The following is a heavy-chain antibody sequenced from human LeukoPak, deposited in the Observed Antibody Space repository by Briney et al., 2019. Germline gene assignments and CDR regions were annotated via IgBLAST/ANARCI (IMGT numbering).Heavy chain of an antibody. Sequence: GGSLRLSCAAAGFTFSSYEMNWVRQAPGKGLEWVSYISSSGSTIYYADSVKGRFTISRDNAKNSLYLQMNSLRAEDTVVYYCAREDSGWANLGFDYWGQGTLVTVSS. V-gene: IGHV3-48*03. CDR2: ISSSGSTI. CDR1: GFTFSSYE. J-gene: IGHJ4*02. CDR3: AREDSGWANLGFDY. D-gene: IGHD5-12*01.